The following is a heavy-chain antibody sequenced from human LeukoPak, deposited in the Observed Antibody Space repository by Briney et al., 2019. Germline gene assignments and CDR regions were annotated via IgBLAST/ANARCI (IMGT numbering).Heavy chain of an antibody. Sequence: SETLSLTCTVSGGSISSSSYYWGWIRQPPGKGLEWIGSIYYSGSTYYNPSLKSRVTISVDTSKNQFSLKLSSVTAADTAVYYCARVFTSEGYFDWLSLKPRPYFDYWGQGTLATVSS. CDR3: ARVFTSEGYFDWLSLKPRPYFDY. CDR1: GGSISSSSYY. D-gene: IGHD3-9*01. CDR2: IYYSGST. V-gene: IGHV4-39*07. J-gene: IGHJ4*02.